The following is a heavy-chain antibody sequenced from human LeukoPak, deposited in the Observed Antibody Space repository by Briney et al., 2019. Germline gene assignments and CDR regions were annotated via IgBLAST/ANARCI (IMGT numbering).Heavy chain of an antibody. J-gene: IGHJ4*02. D-gene: IGHD4-17*01. Sequence: SETLSLTCTVSGGSISSSSYYWGWIRQPPGKGLEWIGSIYYSGSTYYNPSLKSRVTISVDTSKNQFSLKLSSVTAADTAVYYCARRVGLRSYFDYWGQGTLVTVSS. V-gene: IGHV4-39*01. CDR1: GGSISSSSYY. CDR2: IYYSGST. CDR3: ARRVGLRSYFDY.